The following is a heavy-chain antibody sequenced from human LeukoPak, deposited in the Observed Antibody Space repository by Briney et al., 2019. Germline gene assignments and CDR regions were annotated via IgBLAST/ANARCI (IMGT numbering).Heavy chain of an antibody. V-gene: IGHV1-18*01. CDR1: GYTFTSYG. Sequence: ASVKVSCKASGYTFTSYGISWLRLAPGQGLEWMGWISAYNGNTNYAQKLQGRVTMTTDTSTSTAYMELRSLRSDDTAVYYCARVGYYESSGYYEYWGQGTLVTVSS. D-gene: IGHD3-22*01. J-gene: IGHJ4*02. CDR2: ISAYNGNT. CDR3: ARVGYYESSGYYEY.